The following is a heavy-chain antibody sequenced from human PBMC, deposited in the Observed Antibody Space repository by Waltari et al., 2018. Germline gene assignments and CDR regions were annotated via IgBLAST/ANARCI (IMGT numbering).Heavy chain of an antibody. D-gene: IGHD2-21*01. CDR2: IIPIFGTA. V-gene: IGHV1-69*14. J-gene: IGHJ3*02. Sequence: QVQVGQAGGGGKKPGSPVKVSCKASGRTFSSYAIRLGHKAPGQGLEWMGGIIPIFGTANYAQKFQGRVTITADKSTSTAYMELSSLRSEDTAVYYCAREGENCGGDCPGAFDIWGQGTMVTVSS. CDR1: GRTFSSYA. CDR3: AREGENCGGDCPGAFDI.